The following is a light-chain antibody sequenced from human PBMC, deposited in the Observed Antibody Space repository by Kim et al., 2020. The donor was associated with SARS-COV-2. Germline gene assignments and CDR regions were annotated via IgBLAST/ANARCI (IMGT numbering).Light chain of an antibody. Sequence: GQSVTDSCHGTSSDIGSNTVTWYQQFPGTTPKLLIYSNIQRPSGVPDRFSGAKSGTSASLAISGLQSEDEADYYCASWDDSLSGWVFGGGTKLTVL. CDR1: SSDIGSNT. CDR2: SNI. J-gene: IGLJ3*02. V-gene: IGLV1-44*01. CDR3: ASWDDSLSGWV.